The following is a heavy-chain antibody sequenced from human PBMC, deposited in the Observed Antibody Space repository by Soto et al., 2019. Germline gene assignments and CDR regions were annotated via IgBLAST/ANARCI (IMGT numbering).Heavy chain of an antibody. CDR1: GYTFTSYG. CDR2: ISAYNGNT. CDR3: ARDRSLVDAFDI. V-gene: IGHV1-18*01. J-gene: IGHJ3*02. D-gene: IGHD3-16*02. Sequence: ASVKVSCKASGYTFTSYGISWVRQAPGQGLEWMGWISAYNGNTNYAQKLQGRVTMTTDTSTSTAYMELRSLRSDDTAVYYRARDRSLVDAFDIWGQGTMVTVSS.